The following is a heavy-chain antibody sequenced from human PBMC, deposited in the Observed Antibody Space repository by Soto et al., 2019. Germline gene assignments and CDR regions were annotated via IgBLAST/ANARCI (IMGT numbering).Heavy chain of an antibody. CDR3: AREHDSSGYYPYYFDY. J-gene: IGHJ4*02. Sequence: SETLSLTCTVSGGSISSGDYYWSWIRQPPGKGLEWIGYIYYSGSTYYNPSLKSRVTISVDTSKNQFSLKLSSVTAADTAVYYCAREHDSSGYYPYYFDYWGQGTLVTVSS. CDR1: GGSISSGDYY. D-gene: IGHD3-22*01. CDR2: IYYSGST. V-gene: IGHV4-30-4*01.